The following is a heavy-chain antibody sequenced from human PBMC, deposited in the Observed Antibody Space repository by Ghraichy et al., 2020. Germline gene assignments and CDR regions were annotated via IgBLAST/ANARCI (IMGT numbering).Heavy chain of an antibody. CDR2: IKQDGTEE. Sequence: CAASGFPFRGYWMTWVRQAPGKGLEWVASIKQDGTEEKYLDSVKGRFTISRDNPKNSLYLQMNSLRAEDTAVYYCAKNIVVAGKILYYYYGMDVWGQGTTVTVSS. V-gene: IGHV3-7*01. CDR3: AKNIVVAGKILYYYYGMDV. CDR1: GFPFRGYW. J-gene: IGHJ6*02. D-gene: IGHD6-19*01.